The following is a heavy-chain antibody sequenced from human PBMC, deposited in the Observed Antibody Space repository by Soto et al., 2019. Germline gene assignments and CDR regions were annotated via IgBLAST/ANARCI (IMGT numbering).Heavy chain of an antibody. J-gene: IGHJ6*03. D-gene: IGHD5-12*01. V-gene: IGHV4-59*01. CDR1: GGSISSYY. Sequence: SQTLSLTCTVSGGSISSYYWSWIRQPPGKGLEWIGYIYYSGSTNYNPSLKSRVTISVDTSKNQFSLKLSSVTAADTAVYYCATLPTISDYHYMDVLGKGTTVTGSS. CDR2: IYYSGST. CDR3: ATLPTISDYHYMDV.